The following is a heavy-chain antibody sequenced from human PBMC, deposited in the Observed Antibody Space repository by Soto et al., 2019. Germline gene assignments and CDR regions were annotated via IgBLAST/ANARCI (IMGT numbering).Heavy chain of an antibody. Sequence: SLILSWAASRFTFSSYEMNWVLQAPGKGLEWVSYISSSGYTVYYADSVRGRFTIPGDNTRNSLYLQMNSLRDEDTALYHCVRYCGTTLCNGLATRTFDSWGQGTVASVSS. V-gene: IGHV3-48*03. D-gene: IGHD2-2*01. CDR2: ISSSGYTV. CDR3: VRYCGTTLCNGLATRTFDS. CDR1: RFTFSSYE. J-gene: IGHJ4*02.